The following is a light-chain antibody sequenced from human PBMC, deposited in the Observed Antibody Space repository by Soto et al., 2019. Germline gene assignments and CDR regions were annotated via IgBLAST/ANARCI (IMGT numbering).Light chain of an antibody. Sequence: DIQMTQSPSTLSASVGDRVTITCRASQSISSWLAWYQQKPGKAPKLLIYKASSIESGVPSRFSGSGSGTEVTLTISSLQTDDFATYYCQQYNSYSSWTFGQGTKVEIK. CDR2: KAS. CDR1: QSISSW. J-gene: IGKJ1*01. V-gene: IGKV1-5*03. CDR3: QQYNSYSSWT.